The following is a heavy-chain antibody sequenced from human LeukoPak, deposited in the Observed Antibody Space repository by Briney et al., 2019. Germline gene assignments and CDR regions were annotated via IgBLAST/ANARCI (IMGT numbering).Heavy chain of an antibody. CDR3: AREGRQDYVYFDY. J-gene: IGHJ4*02. CDR1: GGSISDYY. Sequence: SETLSLTCTVSGGSISDYYWSWIRQPPGKGLEWIGYINYSGNTNYNPSLKSRVTISVDTSKNQSSLRLTSVTAADTAVFYCAREGRQDYVYFDYWGQGSLVTVSS. V-gene: IGHV4-59*01. D-gene: IGHD4-17*01. CDR2: INYSGNT.